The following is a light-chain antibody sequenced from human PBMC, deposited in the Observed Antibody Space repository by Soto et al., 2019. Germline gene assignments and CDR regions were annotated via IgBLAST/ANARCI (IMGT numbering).Light chain of an antibody. CDR1: SNDVGGYNY. V-gene: IGLV2-8*01. CDR2: EVT. CDR3: SAYAGGNSPLA. J-gene: IGLJ1*01. Sequence: QSALTQPPSASGSPGQSVTISCTGTSNDVGGYNYVSWYQQHPGRAPKLIIYEVTQRPSGLPDRFSGAKSGNTASLTVSWLQAEDEADYYFSAYAGGNSPLAFGTGTKVT.